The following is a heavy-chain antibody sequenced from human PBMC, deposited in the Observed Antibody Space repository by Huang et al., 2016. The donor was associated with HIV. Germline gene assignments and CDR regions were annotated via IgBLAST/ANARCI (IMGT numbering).Heavy chain of an antibody. Sequence: QVQLVQSGAEVKRPGASVKVSCRASGGTFSTNAVSWVRQAPGQGLEWMGGINPMFGTTNYEQRFQGKVTITADESSSTVYVELSSLRSDDTAVYYCARQPYCGGDCAHYYYFYMDVWGKGTTVTVSS. CDR2: INPMFGTT. V-gene: IGHV1-69*13. CDR1: GGTFSTNA. D-gene: IGHD2-21*02. CDR3: ARQPYCGGDCAHYYYFYMDV. J-gene: IGHJ6*03.